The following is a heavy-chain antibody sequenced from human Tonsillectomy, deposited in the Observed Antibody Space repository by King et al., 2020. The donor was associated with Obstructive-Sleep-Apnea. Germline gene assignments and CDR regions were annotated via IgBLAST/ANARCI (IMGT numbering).Heavy chain of an antibody. CDR2: ISSNGNRT. V-gene: IGHV3-64*01. J-gene: IGHJ4*02. CDR3: TKGAKSGDLS. CDR1: GFTFSIFA. Sequence: AQLVQSGGGLVQSGGSLRLSCAASGFTFSIFAMHWVRQAPGKGLEYISAISSNGNRTYYANSVKGRFTISRDNSKNTLYLQMGSLRTEDMAVYYCTKGAKSGDLSRGQGTLVTGSP. D-gene: IGHD1-26*01.